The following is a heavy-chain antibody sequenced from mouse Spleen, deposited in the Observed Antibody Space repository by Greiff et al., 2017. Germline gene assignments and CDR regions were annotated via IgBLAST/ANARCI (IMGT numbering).Heavy chain of an antibody. CDR3: ASTTVVATPYFDY. V-gene: IGHV3-6*02. D-gene: IGHD1-1*01. CDR2: ISYDGSN. J-gene: IGHJ2*01. Sequence: EVQLQQSGPGLVKPSQSLSLTCSVTGYSITSGYYWNWIRQFPGNKLEWMGYISYDGSNNYNPSLKNRISITRDTSKNQFFLKLNSVTTEDTATYYCASTTVVATPYFDYWGQGTTLTVSS. CDR1: GYSITSGYY.